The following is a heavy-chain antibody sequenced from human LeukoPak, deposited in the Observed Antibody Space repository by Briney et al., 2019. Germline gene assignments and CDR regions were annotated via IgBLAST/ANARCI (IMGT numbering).Heavy chain of an antibody. J-gene: IGHJ6*03. D-gene: IGHD6-13*01. CDR1: GGSFSGYY. CDR3: ARDQQQLVERPFYYYYYMDV. CDR2: IYTSGST. V-gene: IGHV4-4*07. Sequence: PSETLSLTCAVYGGSFSGYYWSWIRQPAGKGLEWIGRIYTSGSTNYNPSLKSRVTMSVDTSKNQFSLKLSSVTAADTAVYYCARDQQQLVERPFYYYYYMDVWGKGTTVTISS.